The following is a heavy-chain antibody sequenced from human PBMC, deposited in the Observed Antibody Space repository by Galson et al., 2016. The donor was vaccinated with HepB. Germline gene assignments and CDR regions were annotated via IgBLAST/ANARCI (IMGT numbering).Heavy chain of an antibody. CDR2: IYHSGST. J-gene: IGHJ5*02. Sequence: TLSLTCTVSGASISSGGFFWTWIRQHPGKGLEWIGYIYHSGSTYYNPALRSRVTISMDTSKKQFPLKLKSVTAADTAVYFCARGNGYAGYFDPWGQGTQVTVSS. CDR1: GASISSGGFF. V-gene: IGHV4-31*03. CDR3: ARGNGYAGYFDP. D-gene: IGHD3-16*01.